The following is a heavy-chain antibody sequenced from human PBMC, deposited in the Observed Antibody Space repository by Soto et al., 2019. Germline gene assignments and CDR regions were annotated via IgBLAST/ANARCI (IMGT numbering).Heavy chain of an antibody. CDR3: ARGYCSGGICYPNDF. Sequence: QVQLVQSGAAVKKPGASVKVSCKASGYTFTKYGITWVRQAPGQGLEWMGWISAYNGDTNCAQKLQGRVTMTTDTSTTTAYMELRGLTSDDTAVYYCARGYCSGGICYPNDFWGQGTLVTVSS. D-gene: IGHD2-15*01. CDR2: ISAYNGDT. V-gene: IGHV1-18*01. J-gene: IGHJ4*02. CDR1: GYTFTKYG.